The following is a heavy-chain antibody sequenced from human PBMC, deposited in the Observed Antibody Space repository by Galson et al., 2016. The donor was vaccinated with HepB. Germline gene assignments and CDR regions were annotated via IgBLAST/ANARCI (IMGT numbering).Heavy chain of an antibody. CDR2: INPTGTIT. Sequence: SVKVSCKAFTGQWMHWVRQAPGQGLEWVGFINPTGTITKYAQELEGRVTLTWDTSTNTGYMELSSLRFEDTAVYYCARDGRGKAYDFWGQGTLVTVSS. J-gene: IGHJ4*02. CDR1: FTGQW. D-gene: IGHD1-1*01. V-gene: IGHV1-46*04. CDR3: ARDGRGKAYDF.